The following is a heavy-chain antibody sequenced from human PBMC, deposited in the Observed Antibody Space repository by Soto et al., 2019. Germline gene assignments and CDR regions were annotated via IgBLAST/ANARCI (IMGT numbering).Heavy chain of an antibody. J-gene: IGHJ5*02. Sequence: SETLSLTCTASGGSISSSGYYWSWIRQHPGKGLQWIGYIYYIGSTYYNPSLKSRVTLSVDTSKNQFSLKLSSVTAADTAVYYCARVNRGGYDNNWFDPWGRGTLVTVSS. CDR2: IYYIGST. CDR3: ARVNRGGYDNNWFDP. CDR1: GGSISSSGYY. V-gene: IGHV4-31*03. D-gene: IGHD5-12*01.